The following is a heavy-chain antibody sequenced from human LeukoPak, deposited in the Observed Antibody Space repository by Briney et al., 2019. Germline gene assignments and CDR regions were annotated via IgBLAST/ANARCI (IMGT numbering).Heavy chain of an antibody. CDR3: ARYCSGGSCPYWYFDL. CDR1: GGSISGSSYY. Sequence: PSETLSLTCTVSGGSISGSSYYWGWIRQPPGKGLEWIGSIYYSGSTYYNPSLKSRVTISVDTSKNQFSLKLSSVTAADTAVYYCARYCSGGSCPYWYFDLWGRGTLVTVSS. V-gene: IGHV4-39*01. J-gene: IGHJ2*01. D-gene: IGHD2-15*01. CDR2: IYYSGST.